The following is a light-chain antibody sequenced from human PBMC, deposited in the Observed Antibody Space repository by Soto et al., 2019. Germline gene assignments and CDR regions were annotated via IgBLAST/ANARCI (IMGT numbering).Light chain of an antibody. J-gene: IGLJ2*01. CDR1: SSDVGAYNY. CDR3: SSYTTKSTLV. Sequence: QSALTQHASVSGSPGQSITISCTGTSSDVGAYNYVSWYLQYPGKAPKILIYEVSNRPSGVSNRFSGSKSGNTASLTISGLQAEDEADYYCSSYTTKSTLVFGGGTKVTVL. V-gene: IGLV2-14*01. CDR2: EVS.